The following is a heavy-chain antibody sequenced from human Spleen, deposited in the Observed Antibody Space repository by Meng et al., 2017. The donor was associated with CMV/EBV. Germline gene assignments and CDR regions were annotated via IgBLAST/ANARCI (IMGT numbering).Heavy chain of an antibody. CDR2: ISSSSSYI. CDR3: ARSGEQLVHGMDV. V-gene: IGHV3-21*01. Sequence: GGSLRLSCAASGFTFSSYAMSWVRQAPGKGLEWVSSISSSSSYIYYADSVKGRFTISRDNAKNSLYLQMNSLRAEDTAVYYCARSGEQLVHGMDVWGQGTTVTVSS. J-gene: IGHJ6*02. D-gene: IGHD6-13*01. CDR1: GFTFSSYA.